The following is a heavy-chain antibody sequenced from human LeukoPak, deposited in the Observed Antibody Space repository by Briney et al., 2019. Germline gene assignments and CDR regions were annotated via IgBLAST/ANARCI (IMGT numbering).Heavy chain of an antibody. D-gene: IGHD4-11*01. CDR1: GGSFSGYY. CDR2: INHSGSA. CDR3: ARGQGTVTTH. J-gene: IGHJ4*02. V-gene: IGHV4-34*01. Sequence: PSETLSLTCAVYGGSFSGYYWSWIRQPPGKGLEWIGEINHSGSADYNPSLMSRVTISLDTSKNHFSLNLSSVTAADTAVYYCARGQGTVTTHWGQGTLVTVSS.